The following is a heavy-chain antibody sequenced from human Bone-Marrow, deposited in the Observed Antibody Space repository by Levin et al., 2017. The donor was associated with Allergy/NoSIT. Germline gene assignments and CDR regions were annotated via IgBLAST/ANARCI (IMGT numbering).Heavy chain of an antibody. CDR1: GFTFSSYG. Sequence: AGGSLRLSCAASGFTFSSYGMHWVRQAPGKGLEWVAVIWYDGSNKYYADSVKGRFTISRDNSKNTLYLQMNSLRAEDTAVYYCARDRPTYYYDSSGYWYYFDYWGQGTLVTVSS. V-gene: IGHV3-33*01. CDR3: ARDRPTYYYDSSGYWYYFDY. CDR2: IWYDGSNK. J-gene: IGHJ4*02. D-gene: IGHD3-22*01.